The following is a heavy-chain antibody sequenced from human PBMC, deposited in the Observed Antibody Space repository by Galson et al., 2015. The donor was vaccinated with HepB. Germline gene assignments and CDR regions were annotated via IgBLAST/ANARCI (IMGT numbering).Heavy chain of an antibody. Sequence: SLRLSCAASGFIFGDYGMSWFRQAPGKGLEWVGFIRTKVYGGTSEYAASVKGRFTISRDDSKSIAYLQMRSLKTEDTAVYYCTRDGVFSTSRHYSFYYCMDVWGKGTTVTVSS. CDR3: TRDGVFSTSRHYSFYYCMDV. V-gene: IGHV3-49*03. J-gene: IGHJ6*03. CDR1: GFIFGDYG. D-gene: IGHD3-3*01. CDR2: IRTKVYGGTS.